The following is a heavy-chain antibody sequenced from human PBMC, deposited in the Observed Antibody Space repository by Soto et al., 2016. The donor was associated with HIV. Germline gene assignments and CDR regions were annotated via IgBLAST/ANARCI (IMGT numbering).Heavy chain of an antibody. V-gene: IGHV3-23*01. J-gene: IGHJ6*02. CDR1: GFTFSSCA. CDR3: AKGSGTVGHYYYYGMDV. CDR2: ISGSGGST. D-gene: IGHD3-10*01. Sequence: EVQLLESGGGLVQPGGSLRLSCAASGFTFSSCAMSWVRQAPGKGLEWVSAISGSGGSTYYADSVKGRFTISRDNSKNTVYLQMNSLRADDTAVYYCAKGSGTVGHYYYYGMDVWGQGTTVTVSS.